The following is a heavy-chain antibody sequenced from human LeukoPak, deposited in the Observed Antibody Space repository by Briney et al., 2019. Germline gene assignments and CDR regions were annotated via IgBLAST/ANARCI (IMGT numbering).Heavy chain of an antibody. CDR1: GFTFSSYA. CDR3: AKVPETAGPNYYDSSGYYFDY. CDR2: ISGSGGST. J-gene: IGHJ4*02. V-gene: IGHV3-23*01. D-gene: IGHD3-22*01. Sequence: GGSLRLSCAASGFTFSSYAMSWVRQAPGKGLEWVSAISGSGGSTYYADSVKGRFTISRDNSKNTLYLQMNSLRAEDTAVYYCAKVPETAGPNYYDSSGYYFDYWGQGTLVTVSS.